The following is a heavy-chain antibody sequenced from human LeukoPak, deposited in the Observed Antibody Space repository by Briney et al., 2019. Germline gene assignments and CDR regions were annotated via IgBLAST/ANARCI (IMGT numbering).Heavy chain of an antibody. V-gene: IGHV3-21*01. CDR1: GFTFSSYS. CDR3: ARAGGSWYNLYNWFDP. J-gene: IGHJ5*02. D-gene: IGHD6-13*01. Sequence: GGSLRLSCAASGFTFSSYSMNWARQAPGKGLEWVSSISSSSSYIYYADSVKGRFTISRDNAKNSLYLQMNSLRAEDTAVYYCARAGGSWYNLYNWFDPWGQGTLVTVSS. CDR2: ISSSSSYI.